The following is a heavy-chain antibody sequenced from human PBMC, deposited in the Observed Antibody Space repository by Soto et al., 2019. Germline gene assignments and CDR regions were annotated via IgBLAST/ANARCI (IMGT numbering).Heavy chain of an antibody. J-gene: IGHJ4*02. CDR2: IYYSGST. D-gene: IGHD3-9*01. Sequence: PSETLSLPCTVSGGSISSSSYYWGWIRPPPGQGLEWIGSIYYSGSTYYNPSLKRRITRAGDTSKNQFSLKLSSVTAADTAVYYCARHLLYYDILTGYYQPPYFDYWGQGTLGTVSS. V-gene: IGHV4-39*01. CDR1: GGSISSSSYY. CDR3: ARHLLYYDILTGYYQPPYFDY.